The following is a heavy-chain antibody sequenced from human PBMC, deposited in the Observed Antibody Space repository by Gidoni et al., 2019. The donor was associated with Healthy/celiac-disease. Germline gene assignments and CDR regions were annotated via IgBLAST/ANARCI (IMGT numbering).Heavy chain of an antibody. CDR2: IRSKANSYAT. CDR1: GFTFSGSA. V-gene: IGHV3-73*02. CDR3: TRRYLGYCSSTSCPPNYGMDV. Sequence: EVQLVESGGGLFQPGGSLKLSCAASGFTFSGSAMPWVRQASGKGLEWVGRIRSKANSYATAYAASVKGRFTISRDDSKNTAYLQMNSLKTEDTAVYYCTRRYLGYCSSTSCPPNYGMDVWGQGTTVTVSS. J-gene: IGHJ6*02. D-gene: IGHD2-2*01.